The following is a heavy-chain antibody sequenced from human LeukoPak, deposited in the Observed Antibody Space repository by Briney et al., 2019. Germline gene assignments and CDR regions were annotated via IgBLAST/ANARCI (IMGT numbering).Heavy chain of an antibody. CDR3: ARDEAYYYDSSGQGDY. CDR2: INPSGGST. D-gene: IGHD3-22*01. CDR1: GGTFSSYA. Sequence: GSSVKVSCKASGGTFSSYAISWVRQAPGQGLEWMGIINPSGGSTSYAQKFQGRVTMTRDTSTSTVYMELSSLRSEDTAVYYCARDEAYYYDSSGQGDYWGQGTLVTVSS. J-gene: IGHJ4*02. V-gene: IGHV1-46*01.